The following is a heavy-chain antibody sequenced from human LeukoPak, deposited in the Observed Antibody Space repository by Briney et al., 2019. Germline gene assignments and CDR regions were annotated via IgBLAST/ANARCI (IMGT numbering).Heavy chain of an antibody. Sequence: SETPSLTCTVSGGSISSSSYYWGWIRQPPGKGLEWIGSIYYSGSTYYNPSLKSRVTISVDTSKNQFSLKLSSVTAADTAVYYCANEGDTAMDYWGQGTLVTVSS. CDR2: IYYSGST. CDR1: GGSISSSSYY. D-gene: IGHD5-18*01. CDR3: ANEGDTAMDY. J-gene: IGHJ4*02. V-gene: IGHV4-39*05.